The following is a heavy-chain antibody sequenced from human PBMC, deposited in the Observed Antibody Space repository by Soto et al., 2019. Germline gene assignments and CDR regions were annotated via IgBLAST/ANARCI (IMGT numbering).Heavy chain of an antibody. J-gene: IGHJ3*02. Sequence: SETLSLTCAVSGGSISSSNWWSWVRQPPGKGLEWIGEIYHSGSTNYNPSLKSTVTISVDKSKKQFSLKLHTVTAADTAVYYCARDPVDSVGVPAVQHGAFDIWGQGTMVTVSS. CDR1: GGSISSSNW. V-gene: IGHV4-4*02. CDR3: ARDPVDSVGVPAVQHGAFDI. CDR2: IYHSGST. D-gene: IGHD2-2*03.